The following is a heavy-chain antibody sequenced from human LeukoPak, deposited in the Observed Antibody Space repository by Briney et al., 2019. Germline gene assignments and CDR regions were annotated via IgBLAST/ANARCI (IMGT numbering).Heavy chain of an antibody. Sequence: GPEWIGLIYTGGSTNYNPSLKSRVTISIDTSKNQFSLRLNSVTAADTAVYYCARERGKQLVPPAWTHYGGFDFWGQGTLVTVSS. V-gene: IGHV4-61*02. CDR3: ARERGKQLVPPAWTHYGGFDF. D-gene: IGHD5-24*01. J-gene: IGHJ4*02. CDR2: IYTGGST.